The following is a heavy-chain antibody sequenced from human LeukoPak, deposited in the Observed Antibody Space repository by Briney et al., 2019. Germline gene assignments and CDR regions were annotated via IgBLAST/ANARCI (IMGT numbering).Heavy chain of an antibody. D-gene: IGHD1-26*01. CDR2: IWYDGSNK. CDR1: GFTFSSYG. V-gene: IGHV3-33*01. CDR3: ARGTGSYPQTYFDY. Sequence: GGSLRLSCAASGFTFSSYGMHWVRQAPGKGLEWVAVIWYDGSNKYYADSVKGRFTISRDNSKNTLYLQMNSLRAEDTAVYYCARGTGSYPQTYFDYWGQGTLVTVSS. J-gene: IGHJ4*02.